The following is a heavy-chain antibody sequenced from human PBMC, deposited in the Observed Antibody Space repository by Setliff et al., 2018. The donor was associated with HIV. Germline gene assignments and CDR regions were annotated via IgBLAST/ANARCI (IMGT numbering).Heavy chain of an antibody. CDR2: IDTSDSYT. D-gene: IGHD2-15*01. CDR1: GYSFSSYW. V-gene: IGHV5-10-1*01. Sequence: GESLKISCKGSGYSFSSYWINWVRQMPGKGLEWMGRIDTSDSYTNYIPSFQCQVSISADRSISTAYLQWSSLKASDTAIYYCARHKNGGYSLDNWGQGTLVTVSS. CDR3: ARHKNGGYSLDN. J-gene: IGHJ4*02.